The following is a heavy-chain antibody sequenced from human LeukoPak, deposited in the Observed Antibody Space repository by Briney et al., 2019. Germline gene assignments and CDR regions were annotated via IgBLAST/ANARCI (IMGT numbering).Heavy chain of an antibody. CDR3: ARDVSLGCSGGSCQPPIY. CDR1: GFTFSSYG. CDR2: ISYDGSNK. Sequence: PGGSLRLSCAASGFTFSSYGLHWVRQAPGKGLEWVAVISYDGSNKYYADSVKGRFTISRDNSKNTLYLQMNSLRAEDTAVYYCARDVSLGCSGGSCQPPIYWGQGTLVTVSS. J-gene: IGHJ4*02. D-gene: IGHD2-15*01. V-gene: IGHV3-30*03.